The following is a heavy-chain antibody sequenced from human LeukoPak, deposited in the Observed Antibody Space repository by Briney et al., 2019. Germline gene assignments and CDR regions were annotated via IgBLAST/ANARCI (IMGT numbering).Heavy chain of an antibody. J-gene: IGHJ6*04. D-gene: IGHD2-15*01. CDR1: GGSFSGYY. V-gene: IGHV4-34*01. CDR3: ARAAYCSGGSCYYNYYGMDV. Sequence: PSETLSLTCAVYGGSFSGYYWSWIRQPPGKGREWSGEINHSGSTNYNPSLKSRVTISVDTSKNQFSLKLSSVTAADTAVYYCARAAYCSGGSCYYNYYGMDVWGKGTTVTVSS. CDR2: INHSGST.